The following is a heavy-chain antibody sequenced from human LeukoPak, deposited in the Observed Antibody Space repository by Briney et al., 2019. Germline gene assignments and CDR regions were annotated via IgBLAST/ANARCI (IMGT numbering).Heavy chain of an antibody. V-gene: IGHV4-39*07. CDR3: ARDSMITFGGTHYMDV. Sequence: PSETLSLTCTVSGGSISSSSHYWGWIRQPPGKGLEWIGSIYYSGSTYYNPSLKSPVTVSVDTSKNQFSLKLSSVTAADTAVYYCARDSMITFGGTHYMDVWGQGTTVTVSS. CDR1: GGSISSSSHY. D-gene: IGHD3-16*01. CDR2: IYYSGST. J-gene: IGHJ6*03.